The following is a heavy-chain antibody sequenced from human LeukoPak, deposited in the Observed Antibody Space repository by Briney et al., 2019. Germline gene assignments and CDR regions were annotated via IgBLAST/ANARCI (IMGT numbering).Heavy chain of an antibody. Sequence: GASLQISCKGSGSIFTNYWIGWVRQLPGKGLEWMGIIYPGDSDTRDSPSFQGQVTISADNSISPAYLQWSSLKASDTAMYYCASHYYYDSSGTQGYIYDAFDIWGQGAMVTVSS. CDR3: ASHYYYDSSGTQGYIYDAFDI. V-gene: IGHV5-51*01. CDR1: GSIFTNYW. D-gene: IGHD3-22*01. CDR2: IYPGDSDT. J-gene: IGHJ3*02.